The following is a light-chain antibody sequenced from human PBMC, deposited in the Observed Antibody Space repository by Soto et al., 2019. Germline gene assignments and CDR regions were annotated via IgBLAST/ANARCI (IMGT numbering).Light chain of an antibody. CDR1: QGISSY. CDR3: QQSYSYPPT. J-gene: IGKJ1*01. Sequence: AIRMTQSPSSLSASTGDRVTITCRASQGISSYLAWYQQKPGKAPKLLIYAASTLQSGVPSRFSGSGSGTDFTLTISCLQSEDFATYYCQQSYSYPPTVGLGTKVDSK. V-gene: IGKV1-8*01. CDR2: AAS.